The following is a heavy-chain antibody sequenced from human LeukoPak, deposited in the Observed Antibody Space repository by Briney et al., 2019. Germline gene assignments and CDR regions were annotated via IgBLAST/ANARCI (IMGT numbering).Heavy chain of an antibody. D-gene: IGHD2-2*01. V-gene: IGHV1-2*02. CDR1: GYTFTCYY. CDR2: INPNSGGT. CDR3: ARGPSGRRVVVVPAAQNQEFDP. J-gene: IGHJ5*02. Sequence: GASVKVSCKASGYTFTCYYMHWVRQAPGQGLEWMGWINPNSGGTNYAQKFQGRVTMTRDTSISTAYMELSRLRSDDTAVYYCARGPSGRRVVVVPAAQNQEFDPWGQGTLVTVSS.